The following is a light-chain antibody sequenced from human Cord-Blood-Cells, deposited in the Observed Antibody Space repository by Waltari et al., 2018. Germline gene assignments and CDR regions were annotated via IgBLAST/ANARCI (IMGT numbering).Light chain of an antibody. J-gene: IGKJ5*01. Sequence: DIQMTQYPSTLSASVGDRVPITCRASQSISSWLAWYQQKPGKAPKLLIYTASSLESGVPSRCSGSGSGTEFTLTISSLQPDDFATYYCQQYNSYLITFGQGTRLEIK. CDR3: QQYNSYLIT. V-gene: IGKV1-5*03. CDR2: TAS. CDR1: QSISSW.